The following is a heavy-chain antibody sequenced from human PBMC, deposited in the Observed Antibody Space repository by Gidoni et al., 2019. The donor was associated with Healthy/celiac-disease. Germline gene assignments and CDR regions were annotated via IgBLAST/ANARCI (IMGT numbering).Heavy chain of an antibody. V-gene: IGHV1-69*08. CDR1: GGTFSSYT. CDR2: IRPILGIA. Sequence: QVQLVQSGAEVKKPGSSVKVSCKASGGTFSSYTISWVRQAPGQGLEWMGRIRPILGIANYAQKFQGRVTITADKSTSTAYMELSSLRSEDTAVYYCARDPVYREGAAIETRRGYYYYGMDVWGQGTTVTVSS. D-gene: IGHD2-2*02. CDR3: ARDPVYREGAAIETRRGYYYYGMDV. J-gene: IGHJ6*02.